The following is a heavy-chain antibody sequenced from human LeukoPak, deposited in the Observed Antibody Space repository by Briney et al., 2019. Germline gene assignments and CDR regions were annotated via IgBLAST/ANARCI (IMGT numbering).Heavy chain of an antibody. D-gene: IGHD3-22*01. CDR3: ARLGGDYYDSSGYSPVGAFDI. CDR2: IYPGDSDT. Sequence: GESLKISCKGSGYRFTSYWIGWVRQIPGKGLEWMWIIYPGDSDTKYSPSFQGQVTISADKSFSTAYLQWSGLKASDNAMYYCARLGGDYYDSSGYSPVGAFDIWGQGKMVTVSS. V-gene: IGHV5-51*01. J-gene: IGHJ3*02. CDR1: GYRFTSYW.